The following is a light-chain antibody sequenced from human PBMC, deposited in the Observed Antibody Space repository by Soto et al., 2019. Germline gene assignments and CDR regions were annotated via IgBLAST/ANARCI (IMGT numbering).Light chain of an antibody. V-gene: IGKV3-20*01. Sequence: VVTQSPTTLSVSPGEGAALSCRASQGVGGNLAWYQQKPGQAPRLLIYSASSRATGVPDRFSGSGSGADFTLTISSLEPEDFAVYYCQQYGSSPLTFGEGTKVDIK. CDR2: SAS. J-gene: IGKJ4*02. CDR3: QQYGSSPLT. CDR1: QGVGGN.